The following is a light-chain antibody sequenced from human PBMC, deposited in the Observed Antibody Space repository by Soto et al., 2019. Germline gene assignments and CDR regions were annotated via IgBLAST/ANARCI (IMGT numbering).Light chain of an antibody. Sequence: DVQMAQNPPPPSAKVGDRCTIPFRASQSISSWLAWYQQKPGKAPKLLIYDASSLESGVPSRFSGSGSGTEFTLTISSLQPDDFATYYCQQYNSYGTFGQGTKVDI. V-gene: IGKV1-5*01. CDR2: DAS. CDR3: QQYNSYGT. J-gene: IGKJ1*01. CDR1: QSISSW.